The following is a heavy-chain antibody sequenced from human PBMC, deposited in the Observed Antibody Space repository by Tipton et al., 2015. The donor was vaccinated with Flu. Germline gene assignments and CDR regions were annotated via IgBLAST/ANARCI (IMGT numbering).Heavy chain of an antibody. CDR1: GFTFSNYW. D-gene: IGHD2-21*01. CDR2: IKQDGSVK. V-gene: IGHV3-7*03. CDR3: ARQIGGGDCF. Sequence: GSLRLSCAASGFTFSNYWMTWVRQAPGKGLEWVANIKQDGSVKYYVDSVKGRFTISRDNAKHSLYLQMNNLRAEDTALYYCARQIGGGDCFWGQGTLVTVSS. J-gene: IGHJ4*02.